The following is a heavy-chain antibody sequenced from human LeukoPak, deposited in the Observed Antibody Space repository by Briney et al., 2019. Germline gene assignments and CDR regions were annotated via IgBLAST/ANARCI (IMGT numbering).Heavy chain of an antibody. V-gene: IGHV3-33*01. D-gene: IGHD2-15*01. CDR3: ARERLENCHDDSCPDAFDI. J-gene: IGHJ3*02. CDR1: GFSFSSYL. Sequence: GTSLRLSCAASGFSFSSYLMHWVRQAPGKGLEWVALIGFDVSRKYYGDSVKGRFTISRDNSKNTLYLQMNSLSDEDTAVYFCARERLENCHDDSCPDAFDIWGQGIMATVSS. CDR2: IGFDVSRK.